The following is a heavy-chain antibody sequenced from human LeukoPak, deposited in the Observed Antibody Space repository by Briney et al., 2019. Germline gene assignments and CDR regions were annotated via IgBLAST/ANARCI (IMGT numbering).Heavy chain of an antibody. D-gene: IGHD1-26*01. CDR2: ISSSSSYI. J-gene: IGHJ3*02. CDR3: ARVGLWEATDAFDI. V-gene: IGHV3-21*01. Sequence: PGGSLRLSCAASGFTFSSYSMNWVRQAPGKGLEWVSSISSSSSYIYYADSVKGRFTISRDNAKNSLYLQMNSLRAEDTAVFYCARVGLWEATDAFDIWGQGTMVTVSS. CDR1: GFTFSSYS.